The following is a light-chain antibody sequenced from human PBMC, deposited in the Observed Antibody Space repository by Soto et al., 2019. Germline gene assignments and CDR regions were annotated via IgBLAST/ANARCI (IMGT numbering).Light chain of an antibody. V-gene: IGKV3-15*01. CDR2: GVS. Sequence: IEMTQSPATLSASPGDRATLSCRASQPVNNNLAWYQHKPGQAPRLLIYGVSTRATGISARFSGGGSVTEFTLTISSLQSEYFAVYYCQQYEKWPPSITFGQGTRLEIK. J-gene: IGKJ5*01. CDR3: QQYEKWPPSIT. CDR1: QPVNNN.